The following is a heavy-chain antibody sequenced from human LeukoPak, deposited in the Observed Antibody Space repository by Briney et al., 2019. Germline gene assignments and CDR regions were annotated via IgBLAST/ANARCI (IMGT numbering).Heavy chain of an antibody. CDR2: IYTSGKT. D-gene: IGHD4-11*01. V-gene: IGHV4-61*02. J-gene: IGHJ4*02. CDR3: ATGSSNYPNSRDY. CDR1: GDSISSGRYY. Sequence: PSETLSLTCTVSGDSISSGRYYWSWVRQPAGKELEWIGRIYTSGKTDYNPYTPSLKSRVTVSLDTSKNQLSLFLTSVTAADTAMYYCATGSSNYPNSRDYWGQGALVTVSS.